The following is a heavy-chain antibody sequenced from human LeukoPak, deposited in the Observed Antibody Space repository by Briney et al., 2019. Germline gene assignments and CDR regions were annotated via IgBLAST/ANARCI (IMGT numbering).Heavy chain of an antibody. Sequence: PGGSLRLSCAASEFTFSSSWMHWVRQAPGKGLVWVSRINPDGSTTSYADSVKGRFTISRDNAKNSLYLQMNSLRAEDTALYHCARVGGSGQLLSGAFDIWGQGTMVTVSS. CDR2: INPDGSTT. V-gene: IGHV3-74*01. CDR1: EFTFSSSW. J-gene: IGHJ3*02. D-gene: IGHD2-2*01. CDR3: ARVGGSGQLLSGAFDI.